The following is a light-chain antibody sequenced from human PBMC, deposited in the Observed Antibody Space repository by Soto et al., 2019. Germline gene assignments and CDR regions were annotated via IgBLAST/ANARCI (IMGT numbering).Light chain of an antibody. CDR1: SSNIGSNY. CDR3: AAWDDSLSGRV. CDR2: RNN. V-gene: IGLV1-47*01. J-gene: IGLJ2*01. Sequence: QSVLTHPPSASGTHGQRVTISCSGSSSNIGSNYVYWYQQLPGTAHKRLIYRNNQRPSGGPDRFSGSKSVTSASLAISGLRSEDEADYYCAAWDDSLSGRVFGGGTQLTVL.